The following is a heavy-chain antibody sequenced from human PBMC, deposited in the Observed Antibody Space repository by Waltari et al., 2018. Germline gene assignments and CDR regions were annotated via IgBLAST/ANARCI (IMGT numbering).Heavy chain of an antibody. J-gene: IGHJ6*03. V-gene: IGHV1-69*02. CDR3: AGGDGGYYYYKMDV. D-gene: IGHD3-10*01. Sequence: QVQLVQSGAEAKKPGSSVRVSCRASGGTFSSASVNWVRQSPGKGLEWMGRIMPDISETKYAVKFQGRITITADKSTGTVYMEVSSLRSDDTAVYYCAGGDGGYYYYKMDVWGQGTTVTVSS. CDR1: GGTFSSAS. CDR2: IMPDISET.